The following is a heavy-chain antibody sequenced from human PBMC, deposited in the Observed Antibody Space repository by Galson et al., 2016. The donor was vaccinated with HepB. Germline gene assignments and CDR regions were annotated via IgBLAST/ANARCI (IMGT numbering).Heavy chain of an antibody. CDR3: IPTVSFWSGPYGIQV. D-gene: IGHD3-3*01. J-gene: IGHJ6*02. V-gene: IGHV3-15*01. Sequence: SLRLSCAASGFTFSNAWMTWVRQAPGKGLEWVGHIKSKTYGGKTEHAAPVKGRFTISRDDSKNTLYLEMNSLKIEDTAVYYCIPTVSFWSGPYGIQVWGQGTTVTVSS. CDR1: GFTFSNAW. CDR2: IKSKTYGGKT.